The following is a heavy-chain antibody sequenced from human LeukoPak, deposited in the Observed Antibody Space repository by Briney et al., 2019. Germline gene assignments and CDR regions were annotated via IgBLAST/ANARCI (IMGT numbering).Heavy chain of an antibody. J-gene: IGHJ4*02. V-gene: IGHV3-7*01. CDR2: IKQDGSEK. CDR1: GFTFSSYW. D-gene: IGHD4/OR15-4a*01. CDR3: ASSVVVTTRGAYDY. Sequence: GRSLRLSCAASGFTFSSYWMSWVRQAPGKGLEWVANIKQDGSEKYYVDSVKGRFTISRDNAKNSLYLQMNSLRVEDTAVYYCASSVVVTTRGAYDYWGQGTLVTVSS.